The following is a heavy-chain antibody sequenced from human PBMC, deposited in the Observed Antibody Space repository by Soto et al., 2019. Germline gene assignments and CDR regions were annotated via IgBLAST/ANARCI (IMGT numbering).Heavy chain of an antibody. CDR3: ARDVYRYSSSSPEDV. D-gene: IGHD6-6*01. CDR2: ISSSSRTT. CDR1: GFTFSDYY. Sequence: GGSLRLSCAASGFTFSDYYMSWIRQAPGKGLDWVAYISSSSRTTKYGDSVKGRFTISRDNAKNSLFLQMNRLRGEDTAVYYCARDVYRYSSSSPEDVWGQGTTVTVSS. V-gene: IGHV3-11*06. J-gene: IGHJ6*02.